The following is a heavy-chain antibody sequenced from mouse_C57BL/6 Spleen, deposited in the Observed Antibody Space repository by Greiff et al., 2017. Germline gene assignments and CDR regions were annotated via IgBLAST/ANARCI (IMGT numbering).Heavy chain of an antibody. CDR2: ISSGSSTI. CDR1: GFTFSDYG. J-gene: IGHJ2*01. D-gene: IGHD2-4*01. Sequence: EVKLMESGGGLVKPGGSLKLSCAASGFTFSDYGMHWVRQAPEKGLEWVAYISSGSSTIYYADTVKGRFTISRDNAKNTLFLQMTSLRYGDTAMCYCARGELRLSFGYWGQGTTLTVSS. CDR3: ARGELRLSFGY. V-gene: IGHV5-17*01.